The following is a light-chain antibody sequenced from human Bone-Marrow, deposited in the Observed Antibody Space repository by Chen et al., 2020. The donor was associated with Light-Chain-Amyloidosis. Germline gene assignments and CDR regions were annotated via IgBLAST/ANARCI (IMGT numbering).Light chain of an antibody. V-gene: IGKV1-33*01. CDR3: QQYDNLPPICT. CDR2: DAS. J-gene: IGKJ3*01. Sequence: DIQLTQSPSSLSASVGDRVTITCQASQDISNYLNWYQQKPGKAPKLLIYDASNLETGVPSRFSGSGSVTDFTFTISSLQPEDISTYYCQQYDNLPPICTFGPGTKVDIK. CDR1: QDISNY.